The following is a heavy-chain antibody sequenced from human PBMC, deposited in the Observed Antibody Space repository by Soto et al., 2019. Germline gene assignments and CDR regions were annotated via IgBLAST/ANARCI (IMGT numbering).Heavy chain of an antibody. CDR1: GVSISIGDYY. J-gene: IGHJ4*02. Sequence: ASGTLSLTCSVSGVSISIGDYYWNWIRQPPGKCLEWIGHIYYSGSTYYNSSLKSRVTISLDTSKNQFSLKLSSVTAADTAVYYCARGLITGSQYSGGWYYFDSWGQGTQVTVS. CDR2: IYYSGST. D-gene: IGHD1-26*01. CDR3: ARGLITGSQYSGGWYYFDS. V-gene: IGHV4-30-4*01.